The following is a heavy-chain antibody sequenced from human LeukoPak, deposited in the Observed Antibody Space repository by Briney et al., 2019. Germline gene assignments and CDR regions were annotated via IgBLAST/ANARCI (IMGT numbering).Heavy chain of an antibody. J-gene: IGHJ4*02. CDR1: GYTLTELS. D-gene: IGHD1-14*01. CDR3: AREGDNAFDY. Sequence: ASVKVSCKVSGYTLTELSMHWVRQAPGQGLEWMGWINPNSGGTNYAQKFQGRVTMTRDTSISTAYMELSRLRSDDTAVYYCAREGDNAFDYWGQGTLVTVSS. V-gene: IGHV1-2*02. CDR2: INPNSGGT.